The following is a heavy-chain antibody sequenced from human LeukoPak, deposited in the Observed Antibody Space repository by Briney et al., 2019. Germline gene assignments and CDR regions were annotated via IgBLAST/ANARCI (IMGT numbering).Heavy chain of an antibody. J-gene: IGHJ4*02. V-gene: IGHV4-31*03. CDR2: IYYSGST. Sequence: SQTLSLTCTVSGGSISSGGYYWSWIRQHPGKGLEWIGYIYYSGSTYYNPSLKSRVTISVDTSKNQFSLKLSSVTAADTAVYYCATASDYGGLIRRPYFDYWGQGTLVTVSS. CDR3: ATASDYGGLIRRPYFDY. CDR1: GGSISSGGYY. D-gene: IGHD4-23*01.